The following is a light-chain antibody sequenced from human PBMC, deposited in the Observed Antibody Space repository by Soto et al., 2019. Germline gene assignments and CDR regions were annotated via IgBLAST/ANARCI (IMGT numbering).Light chain of an antibody. J-gene: IGLJ1*01. CDR2: EVN. Sequence: QSVRTQPASVSGSPGQAITISCTGTSRDGGYHNYVSWYRQHPGKAPRLMIYEVNNRPSGVSNRFSGSKSGNTDSLTISGLQAEDEADYYCSSCTSSSTLLYVFGTGTKVTVL. V-gene: IGLV2-14*01. CDR3: SSCTSSSTLLYV. CDR1: SRDGGYHNY.